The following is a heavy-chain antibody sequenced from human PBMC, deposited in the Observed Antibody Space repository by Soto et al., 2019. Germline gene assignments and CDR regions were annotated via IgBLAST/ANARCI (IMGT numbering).Heavy chain of an antibody. CDR2: IDPSDSYT. Sequence: GESLKISCKGSGYSFTSYWISWVRQMPGKGLEWMGRIDPSDSYTNYSPSFQGHVTISADKSISTAYLQWSSLKASDTAMYYCARSLAGYSSYYYYYYGMDAWGQGTTVTVSS. D-gene: IGHD6-13*01. CDR3: ARSLAGYSSYYYYYYGMDA. CDR1: GYSFTSYW. V-gene: IGHV5-10-1*01. J-gene: IGHJ6*02.